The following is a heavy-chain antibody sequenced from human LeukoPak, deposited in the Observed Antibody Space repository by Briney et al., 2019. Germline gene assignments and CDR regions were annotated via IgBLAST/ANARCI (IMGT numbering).Heavy chain of an antibody. CDR1: GYSISSGYY. J-gene: IGHJ6*03. D-gene: IGHD3-9*01. CDR2: INHSGST. V-gene: IGHV4-38-2*02. CDR3: AITHYDILTGYHKYMDV. Sequence: SETLSLTCTVSGYSISSGYYWSWIRQPPGKGLEWIGEINHSGSTNYNPSLKSRVTISVDTSKNHFSLKLSSVTAADTAVYYCAITHYDILTGYHKYMDVWGKGTTVTISS.